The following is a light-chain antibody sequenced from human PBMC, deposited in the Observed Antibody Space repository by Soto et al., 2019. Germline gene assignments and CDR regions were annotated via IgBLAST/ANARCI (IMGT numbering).Light chain of an antibody. CDR2: SNN. Sequence: QSALTQPPSASGTPGQRVTISCSGSSSNIGSNTVNWYQQLPGTAPKLLIYSNNQRPSGVPDRFSGSKSGTSASLSISGLQSEDEADYYCAAWDDSLNSRVIGTGTKVTVL. V-gene: IGLV1-44*01. CDR3: AAWDDSLNSRV. CDR1: SSNIGSNT. J-gene: IGLJ1*01.